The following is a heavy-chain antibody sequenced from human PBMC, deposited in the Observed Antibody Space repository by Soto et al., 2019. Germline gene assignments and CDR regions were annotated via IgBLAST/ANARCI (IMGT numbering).Heavy chain of an antibody. Sequence: PGGSLRLSCAASGFTFSSYSMNWVRQAPGKGLEWVSSISSSSSYIYYADSVKGRFTISRDNAKNSLYLQMNSLRAEDTAVYYCARENTAMVSVLEAVAVYFDYWGQGTLVTVSS. D-gene: IGHD5-18*01. CDR2: ISSSSSYI. V-gene: IGHV3-21*01. CDR3: ARENTAMVSVLEAVAVYFDY. CDR1: GFTFSSYS. J-gene: IGHJ4*02.